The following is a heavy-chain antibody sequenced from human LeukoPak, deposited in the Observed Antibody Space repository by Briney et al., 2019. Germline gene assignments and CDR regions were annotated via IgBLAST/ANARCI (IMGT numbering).Heavy chain of an antibody. CDR1: GGSINNYY. CDR2: IYTRGST. V-gene: IGHV4-4*07. J-gene: IGHJ3*02. CDR3: ARGRDRSADICSGGDAFDI. D-gene: IGHD3-22*01. Sequence: SETLSLTCTVSGGSINNYYWSWIRQPAGKGLEWIGRIYTRGSTNYNPSLKSRVTMSVDTSKNQFSLKLSSVTAADTAVYYCARGRDRSADICSGGDAFDIWGQGTMVSVSS.